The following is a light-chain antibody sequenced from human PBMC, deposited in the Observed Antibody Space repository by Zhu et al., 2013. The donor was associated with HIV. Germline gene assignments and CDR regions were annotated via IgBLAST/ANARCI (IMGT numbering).Light chain of an antibody. J-gene: IGKJ3*01. Sequence: DIQMTQSPSTLSASVGDRVTITCRASQTISNWLAWLQQKPGKAPKLLIYDVSTLKSGVPSRFSGSGSGTDFALTISSLQPEDSAIYYCQQYNSFPFTFGPGTKVDL. V-gene: IGKV1-5*01. CDR2: DVS. CDR3: QQYNSFPFT. CDR1: QTISNW.